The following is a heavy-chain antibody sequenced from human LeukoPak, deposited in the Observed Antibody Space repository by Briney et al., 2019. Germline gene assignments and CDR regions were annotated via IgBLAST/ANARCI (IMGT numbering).Heavy chain of an antibody. CDR1: GFTFSSYA. V-gene: IGHV3-23*01. D-gene: IGHD3-3*01. Sequence: PGGSLRLSCAASGFTFSSYAMSWVRQAPGKGLEWVSAISGSGGSTYYADSVKGRFTISRDNSKNTLYLQMNSLRAEDTAVYYCAKEPTLYDFWSGASGDYGDAFDIWGQGTMVTVSS. CDR3: AKEPTLYDFWSGASGDYGDAFDI. J-gene: IGHJ3*02. CDR2: ISGSGGST.